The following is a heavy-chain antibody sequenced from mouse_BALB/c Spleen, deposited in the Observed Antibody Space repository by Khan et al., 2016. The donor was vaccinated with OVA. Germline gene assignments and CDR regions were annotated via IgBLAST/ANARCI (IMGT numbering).Heavy chain of an antibody. CDR3: ACYDGYYAY. Sequence: VQLQQSGAELAKPGASVKMSCKASGYTFTTYWIHWVKQRPGQGLEWIGYINPSTGYTAYNQKFKDKATLTADTSSSTAYMQLSSLTSEDSAVYYCACYDGYYAYWGHGTRVTVSA. D-gene: IGHD2-3*01. V-gene: IGHV1-7*01. CDR2: INPSTGYT. CDR1: GYTFTTYW. J-gene: IGHJ3*01.